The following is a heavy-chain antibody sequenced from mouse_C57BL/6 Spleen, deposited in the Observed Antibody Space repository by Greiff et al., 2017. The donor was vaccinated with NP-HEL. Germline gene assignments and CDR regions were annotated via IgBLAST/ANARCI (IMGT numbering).Heavy chain of an antibody. CDR1: GYTFTSYW. D-gene: IGHD1-1*01. Sequence: QVQLQQPGTELVKPGASVKLSCKASGYTFTSYWMHWVKQRPGQGLEWIGNINPSNGGTNYNEKFKSKATLTVDKSSSTAYMQLSSLTSEDSAVYYCARGGTTVVGYWYFDVWGTGTTVTVSS. CDR2: INPSNGGT. V-gene: IGHV1-53*01. CDR3: ARGGTTVVGYWYFDV. J-gene: IGHJ1*03.